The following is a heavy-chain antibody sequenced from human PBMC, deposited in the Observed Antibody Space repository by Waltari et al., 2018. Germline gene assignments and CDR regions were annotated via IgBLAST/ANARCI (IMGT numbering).Heavy chain of an antibody. CDR1: GFTVSSNY. CDR2: IYSGGST. J-gene: IGHJ4*02. CDR3: AREGGSGWYPAEYYFDY. D-gene: IGHD6-19*01. Sequence: EVQLVESGGGLIQPGGSLRLSCAASGFTVSSNYMSWVRQAPGKGLELVSGIYSGGSTDYADSVKRRFTISRDNSKNTLYLQMNSLRAEDTAVYYCAREGGSGWYPAEYYFDYWGQGTLVTVSS. V-gene: IGHV3-53*01.